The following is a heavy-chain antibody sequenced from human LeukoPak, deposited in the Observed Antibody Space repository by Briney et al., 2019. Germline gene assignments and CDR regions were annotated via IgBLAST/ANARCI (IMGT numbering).Heavy chain of an antibody. CDR3: AKAVVPVISQHHFDY. J-gene: IGHJ4*02. CDR1: GFTFSSYS. D-gene: IGHD3-22*01. Sequence: PGGSLRLSCAASGFTFSSYSMNWVRQAPGKGLEWVSSISSSSSYIYYADSVKGRFTISRDNSKNTLYLRMNSLRAEDTAVYYCAKAVVPVISQHHFDYWGQGTLVTVSS. CDR2: ISSSSSYI. V-gene: IGHV3-21*04.